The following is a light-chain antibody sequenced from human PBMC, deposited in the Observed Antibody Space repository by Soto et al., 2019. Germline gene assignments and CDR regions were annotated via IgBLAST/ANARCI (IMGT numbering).Light chain of an antibody. J-gene: IGKJ1*01. CDR3: QQYGSSPPWT. CDR2: GAX. Sequence: EIGLTQCPCTLPLSPGESATLSCRASQSVSSSYLAWYWQKPGQAPRLLXXGAXSRATGIAERFSGSGSGTDFTLTISRLEPEDVAAYYGQQYGSSPPWTFGQGTKVDIK. V-gene: IGKV3-20*01. CDR1: QSVSSSY.